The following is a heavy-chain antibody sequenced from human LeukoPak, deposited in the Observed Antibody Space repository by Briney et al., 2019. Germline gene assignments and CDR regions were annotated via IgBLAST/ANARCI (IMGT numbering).Heavy chain of an antibody. Sequence: ASVKVSCKASGYTFTNYDINWVRQTTGQGLEWMGYMNPNSGNSAYAQKFQGRVTITTDASISTAYMELSGLRSEDTALYYCAREGLDYWGQGTLVTVSS. J-gene: IGHJ4*02. CDR3: AREGLDY. V-gene: IGHV1-8*01. CDR2: MNPNSGNS. CDR1: GYTFTNYD.